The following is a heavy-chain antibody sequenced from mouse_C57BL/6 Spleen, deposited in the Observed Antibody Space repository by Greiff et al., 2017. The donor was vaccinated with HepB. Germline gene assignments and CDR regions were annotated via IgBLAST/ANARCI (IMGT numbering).Heavy chain of an antibody. D-gene: IGHD1-1*01. CDR1: GFSLTSYG. J-gene: IGHJ1*03. V-gene: IGHV2-2*01. CDR2: IWSGGST. Sequence: VKVVESGPGLVQPSQSLSITCTVSGFSLTSYGVHWVRQSPGKGLEWLGVIWSGGSTDYNAAFISRLSISKDNSKSQVFFKMNSLQADDTAIYYCAREGAHYDWYFDVWGTGTTVTVSS. CDR3: AREGAHYDWYFDV.